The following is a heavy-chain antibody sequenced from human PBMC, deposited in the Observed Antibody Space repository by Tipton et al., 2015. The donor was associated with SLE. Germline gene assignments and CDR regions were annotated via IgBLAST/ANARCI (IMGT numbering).Heavy chain of an antibody. CDR2: IYYSGST. D-gene: IGHD3-10*01. J-gene: IGHJ4*03. CDR1: GGSISSHY. V-gene: IGHV4-59*11. CDR3: ARGAKERITLVRVRPYYFDY. Sequence: LRLSCTVSGGSISSHYWSWIRQPPGKGLEWIGYIYYSGSTNYNPSLKSRVTISVDTSKNQLSLKLTSVTAADTAVYYCARGAKERITLVRVRPYYFDYWGQGSLVTVSS.